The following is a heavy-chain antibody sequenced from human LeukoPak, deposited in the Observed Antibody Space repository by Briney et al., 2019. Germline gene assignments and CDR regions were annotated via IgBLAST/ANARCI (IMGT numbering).Heavy chain of an antibody. Sequence: SETLSLTCTVSGGSIRSYYWSWIRQPPGKGLEWIGYIYYSGSTNYNPSLKSRVSISVDTSKNQFSLKLSSVTAADTAVYYCAREEYSGVGSLDPWGQGTLVTVSS. CDR3: AREEYSGVGSLDP. CDR1: GGSIRSYY. D-gene: IGHD6-6*01. J-gene: IGHJ5*02. V-gene: IGHV4-59*01. CDR2: IYYSGST.